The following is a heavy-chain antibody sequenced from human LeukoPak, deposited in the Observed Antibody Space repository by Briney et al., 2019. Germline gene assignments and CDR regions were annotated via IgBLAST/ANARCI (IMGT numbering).Heavy chain of an antibody. CDR1: GYTFTSYG. V-gene: IGHV1-2*02. Sequence: ASVKVSCKASGYTFTSYGISWVRQAPGQGLEWMGWINPNSGGTNYAQKFQGRVTMTRDTSISTAYMELSRLRSDDTAVYYCATLYNWNYADYWGQGTLVTVSS. J-gene: IGHJ4*02. CDR2: INPNSGGT. CDR3: ATLYNWNYADY. D-gene: IGHD1-7*01.